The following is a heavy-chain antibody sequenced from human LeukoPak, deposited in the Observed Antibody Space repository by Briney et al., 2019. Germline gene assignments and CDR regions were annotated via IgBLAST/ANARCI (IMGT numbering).Heavy chain of an antibody. V-gene: IGHV4-59*01. Sequence: SETLSLTCTVSGGSISSYYWSWIRQPPGKGLEWIGYIYYSGSTNYNPSLKSRVTISVDTSKNQFSLKLSSVTAADTAVYYCASSTAMDSWLLNWFDPWGQGTLVTVSS. CDR3: ASSTAMDSWLLNWFDP. CDR2: IYYSGST. J-gene: IGHJ5*02. D-gene: IGHD5-18*01. CDR1: GGSISSYY.